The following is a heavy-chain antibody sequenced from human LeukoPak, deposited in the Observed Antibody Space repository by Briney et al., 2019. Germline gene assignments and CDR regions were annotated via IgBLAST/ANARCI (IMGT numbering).Heavy chain of an antibody. V-gene: IGHV4-59*01. CDR3: ARLTVPLRFDP. CDR1: GGSISSYY. D-gene: IGHD2-2*01. Sequence: SETLSLTCTVSGGSISSYYWSWIRQPPGKGLEWIGYIYYSGGTNYNPSLKSRVTISVDTSKNQFSLKLNSVGAADTAVYYCARLTVPLRFDPWGQGTLVTVSS. CDR2: IYYSGGT. J-gene: IGHJ5*02.